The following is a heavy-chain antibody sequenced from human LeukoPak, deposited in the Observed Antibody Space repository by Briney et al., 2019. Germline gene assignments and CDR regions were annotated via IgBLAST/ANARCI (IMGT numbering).Heavy chain of an antibody. CDR2: IKTKANNYAT. J-gene: IGHJ5*02. Sequence: GGSLKPSCAASGFAFSGSFIQWVRQASGKGLEWVGRIKTKANNYATAYAASVQGRFTISRDDSRTTAYLQMNSLKTEDTAVYYCIRNSNGLYWFDPWGQGTLVTVSS. CDR3: IRNSNGLYWFDP. D-gene: IGHD2-8*01. V-gene: IGHV3-73*01. CDR1: GFAFSGSF.